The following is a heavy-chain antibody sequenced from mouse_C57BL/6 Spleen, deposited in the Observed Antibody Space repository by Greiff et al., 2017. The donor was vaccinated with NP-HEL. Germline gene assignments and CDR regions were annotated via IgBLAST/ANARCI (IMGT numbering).Heavy chain of an antibody. D-gene: IGHD1-1*01. CDR3: TTPLHGSSPDY. J-gene: IGHJ2*01. CDR1: GFNIKDDY. Sequence: EVQLQQSGAELVRPGASVKLSCTASGFNIKDDYMHWVKQRPEQGLEWIGWLDPENGDTEYASKFQGKATITADTSSNTAYLQLSSLTSEDTAVYYCTTPLHGSSPDYWGQGTTLTVSS. CDR2: LDPENGDT. V-gene: IGHV14-4*01.